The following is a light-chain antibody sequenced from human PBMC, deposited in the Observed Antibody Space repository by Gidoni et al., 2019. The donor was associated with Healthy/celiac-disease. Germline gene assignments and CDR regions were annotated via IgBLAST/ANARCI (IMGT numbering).Light chain of an antibody. J-gene: IGLJ2*01. CDR1: KLGDKY. Sequence: SYELTQPPSASVSPGQTASITCSGDKLGDKYACWYQQKPGQSPVLVIYQDSKRPSGIPERFSGSNSGNTATLTISGTQAMDEADYYCQACDSSNVVFGGGTKLTVL. CDR3: QACDSSNVV. V-gene: IGLV3-1*01. CDR2: QDS.